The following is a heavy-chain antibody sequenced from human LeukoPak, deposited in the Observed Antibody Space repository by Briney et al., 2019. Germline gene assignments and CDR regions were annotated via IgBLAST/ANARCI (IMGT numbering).Heavy chain of an antibody. V-gene: IGHV4-30-2*01. D-gene: IGHD3-10*01. CDR1: DGSISSGGYY. CDR2: IYYSGRT. Sequence: PSETLSLTCTVSDGSISSGGYYWSWIRQPPGKGLEWIGYIYYSGRTYYNPSLKSRVTISVDTSKNEFSLKLSSVTAADTAVYYCARDGWYYGSGSYYDDAFDIWGQGTMVTVSS. J-gene: IGHJ3*02. CDR3: ARDGWYYGSGSYYDDAFDI.